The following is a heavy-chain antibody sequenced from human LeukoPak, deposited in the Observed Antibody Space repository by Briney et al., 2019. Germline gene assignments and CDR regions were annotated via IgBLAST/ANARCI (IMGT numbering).Heavy chain of an antibody. CDR2: IKRDGSEK. J-gene: IGHJ4*02. CDR1: GFTFSSFW. CDR3: ARRIVGPTSGGDY. V-gene: IGHV3-7*01. Sequence: GGSLTLSCAASGFTFSSFWMRWVRQAPGKGLELVGNIKRDGSEKYYVDSVQGRFTISRDNAKNSLYLQMNSLRVEDTAVYYCARRIVGPTSGGDYWGQGTPVTVSS. D-gene: IGHD1-26*01.